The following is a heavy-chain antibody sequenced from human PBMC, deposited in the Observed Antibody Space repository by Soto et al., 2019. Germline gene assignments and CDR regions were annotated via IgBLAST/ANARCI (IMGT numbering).Heavy chain of an antibody. Sequence: SETLSLTCTVSGGSISSSSYYWGWIRQPPGKGLEWIGSIYYSGSTYYNPSLKSRVTISVDTSKNQFSLKLSSVTATDTAVYYCASPKYSSSSLGCFDLWGQGTLVTVSS. J-gene: IGHJ5*02. CDR3: ASPKYSSSSLGCFDL. CDR2: IYYSGST. D-gene: IGHD6-6*01. V-gene: IGHV4-39*01. CDR1: GGSISSSSYY.